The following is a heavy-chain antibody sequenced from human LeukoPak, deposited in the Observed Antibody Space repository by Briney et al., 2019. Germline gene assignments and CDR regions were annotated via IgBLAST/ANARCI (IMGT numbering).Heavy chain of an antibody. Sequence: EASVKVSCKASGYTFTSYGISWVRQAPGQGLEWMGRISAYNGNTNYAQKLQGRVTMTTDTSTSTAYMELRGLRSDDTAVYYCARVPYYDFWSGYLVDYWGQGTLVAVSS. D-gene: IGHD3-3*01. V-gene: IGHV1-18*01. CDR1: GYTFTSYG. CDR2: ISAYNGNT. CDR3: ARVPYYDFWSGYLVDY. J-gene: IGHJ4*02.